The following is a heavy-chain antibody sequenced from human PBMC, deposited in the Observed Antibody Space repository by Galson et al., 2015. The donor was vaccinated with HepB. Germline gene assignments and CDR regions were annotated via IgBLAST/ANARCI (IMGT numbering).Heavy chain of an antibody. CDR1: GFTFSNYA. J-gene: IGHJ4*02. CDR3: ARRLGGFYYDSIPNTTTEY. CDR2: LSYDGSNT. D-gene: IGHD3-22*01. V-gene: IGHV3-30-3*01. Sequence: SLRLSCAASGFTFSNYAMHWVRQAPGKGLEWVAALSYDGSNTYYADSVKGRFTISRDNSKNTLYLQMNSLKTEDTAVYYCARRLGGFYYDSIPNTTTEYWGQGTLVTVSS.